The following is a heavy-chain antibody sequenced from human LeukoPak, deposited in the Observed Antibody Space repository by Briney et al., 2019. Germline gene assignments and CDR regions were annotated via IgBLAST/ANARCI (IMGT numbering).Heavy chain of an antibody. CDR3: ARAVLSFDWYFDL. CDR1: GGSINRYF. V-gene: IGHV4-59*01. D-gene: IGHD3-16*01. J-gene: IGHJ2*01. Sequence: SETLSLTCTVSGGSINRYFWSWIRQPPGKGLEWIGHIYYSGTTNYNPSLKSRVTVSVDMSKNQFSLKLSSVTAADTAVYYCARAVLSFDWYFDLWGRGTLVTVSS. CDR2: IYYSGTT.